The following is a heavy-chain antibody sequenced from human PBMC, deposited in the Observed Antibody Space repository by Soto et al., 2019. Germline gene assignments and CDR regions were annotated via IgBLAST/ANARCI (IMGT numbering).Heavy chain of an antibody. J-gene: IGHJ6*03. CDR3: ARDLGYSSSWYTISSEPDNMDV. D-gene: IGHD6-13*01. Sequence: PGGSLRLSCAASGFTFSSYGMHWVRQAPGKGLEWVAVIWYDGSNKYYADSVKGRFTISRDNSKNTLYLQMNSLRAEDTAVYYCARDLGYSSSWYTISSEPDNMDVWGKGTTGTVSS. CDR2: IWYDGSNK. V-gene: IGHV3-33*01. CDR1: GFTFSSYG.